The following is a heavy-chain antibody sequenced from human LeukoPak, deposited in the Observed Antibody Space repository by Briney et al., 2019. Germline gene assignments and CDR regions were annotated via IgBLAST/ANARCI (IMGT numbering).Heavy chain of an antibody. CDR2: IYYSGST. Sequence: SETLSLTCSVSGDSISSYYWSWIRQPPGKGLEWIGYIYYSGSTSYTPSLKSRVTISVDTSKNHFALNLKSVTAADTAVYYCARSGRGGNENWFDPWGQGTLVIVSS. D-gene: IGHD4-23*01. CDR1: GDSISSYY. J-gene: IGHJ5*02. V-gene: IGHV4-59*08. CDR3: ARSGRGGNENWFDP.